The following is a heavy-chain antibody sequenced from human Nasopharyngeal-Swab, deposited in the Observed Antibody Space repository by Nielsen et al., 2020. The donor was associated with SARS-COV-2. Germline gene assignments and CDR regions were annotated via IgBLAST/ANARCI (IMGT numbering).Heavy chain of an antibody. D-gene: IGHD4-11*01. CDR3: ARGAPNTVSALDY. V-gene: IGHV1-46*01. J-gene: IGHJ4*02. Sequence: WVRQAPGQGLEWTGIINPSGGSTSYAQKFQGRVTMTRDTSTSTVYMDLSSLRSEDTAVYYCARGAPNTVSALDYWGQGTPVTVSS. CDR2: INPSGGST.